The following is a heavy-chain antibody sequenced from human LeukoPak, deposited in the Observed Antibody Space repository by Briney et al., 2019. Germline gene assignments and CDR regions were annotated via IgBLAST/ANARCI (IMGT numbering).Heavy chain of an antibody. J-gene: IGHJ4*02. CDR2: INPNSGGT. D-gene: IGHD3-22*01. CDR1: GYTFTGYY. CDR3: ARVPYYYDSSGYYPTTTLDY. Sequence: ASVKVSCKASGYTFTGYYMHWVRQAPGQGLEWMGWINPNSGGTNYAQKFQGRVTMTRDTSICTAYMELSRLRSDDTAVYYCARVPYYYDSSGYYPTTTLDYWGQGTLVTVSS. V-gene: IGHV1-2*02.